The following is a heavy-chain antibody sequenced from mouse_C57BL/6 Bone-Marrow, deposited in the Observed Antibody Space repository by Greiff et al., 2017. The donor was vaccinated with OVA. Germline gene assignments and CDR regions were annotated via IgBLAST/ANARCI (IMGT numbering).Heavy chain of an antibody. CDR1: GYTFTSYW. Sequence: VQLQQPGAELVKPGASVTLSCKASGYTFTSYWMHWVKQRPGQGLEWIGMIHPNSGSTNYNEKFKSKATLTVDKSSSTAYMQLSSLTSEDSAVYYCANYDGYYPYAMDYWGQGTSVTVSS. CDR2: IHPNSGST. CDR3: ANYDGYYPYAMDY. D-gene: IGHD2-3*01. J-gene: IGHJ4*01. V-gene: IGHV1-64*01.